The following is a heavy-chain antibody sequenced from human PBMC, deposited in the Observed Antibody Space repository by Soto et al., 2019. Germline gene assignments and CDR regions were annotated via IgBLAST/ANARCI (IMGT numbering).Heavy chain of an antibody. J-gene: IGHJ4*02. CDR2: IYSDGST. D-gene: IGHD5-12*01. CDR3: TRDPTTSTVTDY. CDR1: GITVITNY. V-gene: IGHV3-66*01. Sequence: EVQLVESGGGLVQPGGSLRLSCAASGITVITNYFSWVRQAPGQGLEWVSGIYSDGSTHYADSVKGRFTISRDNSKDTLYLQRNTLRAEDTGVYYCTRDPTTSTVTDYWGQGTVVTVSS.